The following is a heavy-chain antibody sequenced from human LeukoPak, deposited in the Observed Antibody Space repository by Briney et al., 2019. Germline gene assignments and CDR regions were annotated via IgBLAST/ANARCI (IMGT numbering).Heavy chain of an antibody. J-gene: IGHJ6*02. V-gene: IGHV3-30-3*01. CDR2: ISYDGSNK. CDR1: GFTFSSYA. Sequence: PGRSLRLSCAASGFTFSSYAMHWVRQAPGKGLEWVAVISYDGSNKYHADSVKGRFTISRDNSKNTLYLQMNSLRAEDTAVYYCARDEGYYDFWSGPDYYYGMDVWGQGTTVTVSS. CDR3: ARDEGYYDFWSGPDYYYGMDV. D-gene: IGHD3-3*01.